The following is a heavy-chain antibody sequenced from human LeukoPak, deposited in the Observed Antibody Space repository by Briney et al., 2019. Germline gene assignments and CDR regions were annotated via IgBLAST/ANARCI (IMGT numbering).Heavy chain of an antibody. CDR2: IIPIFGTA. D-gene: IGHD1-26*01. Sequence: ASVKVSCKASGGTFSSYAISWVRQAPGQGLEWMGGIIPIFGTANYAQKFQGRVTITADESTSTAYMELSSLRSEDTAVYYCATGYSGSYFPDYWGQGTLVTVSS. CDR1: GGTFSSYA. J-gene: IGHJ4*02. V-gene: IGHV1-69*13. CDR3: ATGYSGSYFPDY.